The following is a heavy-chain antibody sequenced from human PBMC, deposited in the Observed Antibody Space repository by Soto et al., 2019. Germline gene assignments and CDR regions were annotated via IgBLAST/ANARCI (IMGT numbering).Heavy chain of an antibody. CDR3: VKGNWRSGSGSYYNVVMYYYGMDV. J-gene: IGHJ6*02. CDR2: ISSNGGST. CDR1: GFTFSSYA. Sequence: GGSLRLSCSASGFTFSSYAMHWVRQAPGKGLEYVSAISSNGGSTYYADSVKGRFTISRDNSKNTLYLQMSSLRAEDTAVYYSVKGNWRSGSGSYYNVVMYYYGMDVWGQGTTVTVSS. D-gene: IGHD3-10*01. V-gene: IGHV3-64D*08.